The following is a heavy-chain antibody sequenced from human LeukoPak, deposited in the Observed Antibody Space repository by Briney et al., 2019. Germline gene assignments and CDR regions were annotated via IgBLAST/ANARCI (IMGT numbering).Heavy chain of an antibody. CDR3: ARDRGGRGNSYTYFDY. Sequence: PGGSLRLSCAASGFTFTRYHMHWVRQAPARGLEWVAVISYDGSNKHYADSGKGRSTISSDHYENTLHPQINILQPEDTAVYYCARDRGGRGNSYTYFDYWGQGTLVTVSS. CDR1: GFTFTRYH. V-gene: IGHV3-30-3*01. CDR2: ISYDGSNK. J-gene: IGHJ4*02. D-gene: IGHD5-18*01.